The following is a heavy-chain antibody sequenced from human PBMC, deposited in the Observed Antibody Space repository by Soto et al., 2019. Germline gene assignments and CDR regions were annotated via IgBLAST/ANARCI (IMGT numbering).Heavy chain of an antibody. J-gene: IGHJ1*01. CDR3: ASPGGYYDSSGYHGDDVYFQH. Sequence: SVKVSCKASGGTFSSYAISWVRQAPGQGLEWMGGIIPIFGTANYAQKFQGRVTITADESTSTAYMELSSLRSEDTAVYYCASPGGYYDSSGYHGDDVYFQHWGQGTMVTVYS. CDR2: IIPIFGTA. CDR1: GGTFSSYA. D-gene: IGHD3-22*01. V-gene: IGHV1-69*13.